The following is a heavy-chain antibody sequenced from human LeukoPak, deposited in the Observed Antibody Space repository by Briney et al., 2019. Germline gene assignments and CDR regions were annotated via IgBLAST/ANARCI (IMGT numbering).Heavy chain of an antibody. J-gene: IGHJ4*02. CDR3: AGGVMGPATFDY. CDR1: GGSISNFY. V-gene: IGHV4-59*08. Sequence: SETLSLTCAVSGGSISNFYWGWIRQPPGKGLECIGYIYYRGSTNSGSTNYKPSLKSRVTISVDTSKNQFSLKLSSVTAADTAVYYCAGGVMGPATFDYWGQGTLVTVSS. CDR2: IYYRGSTNSGST. D-gene: IGHD3-16*01.